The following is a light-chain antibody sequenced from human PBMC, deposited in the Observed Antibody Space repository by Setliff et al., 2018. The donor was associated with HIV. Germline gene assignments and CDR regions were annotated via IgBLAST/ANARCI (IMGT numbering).Light chain of an antibody. CDR3: CSYAGSYTLGV. CDR1: SSDVGNYNY. V-gene: IGLV2-11*01. J-gene: IGLJ1*01. CDR2: DVS. Sequence: QSALAQPRSVSGSPGQSVTISCTGTSSDVGNYNYVSWYQQRPGKAPKLMIYDVSKRPSGVPDRFSGSKSGNTASLTISGLQAEDEADYYCCSYAGSYTLGVFGTGTKVTVL.